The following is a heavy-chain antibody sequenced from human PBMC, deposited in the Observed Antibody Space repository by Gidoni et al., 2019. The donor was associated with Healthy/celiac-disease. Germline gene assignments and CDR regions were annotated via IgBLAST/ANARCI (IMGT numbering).Heavy chain of an antibody. Sequence: EVQLVQSGAEVKKPGESLRISCKGSGYRFTSYWISWVRQMPGQGLEWMGGIDPSDSYTNYSPSFQGHVTISADKSISTAYLQWSSLKASDTAMYYCARRGMGYCTNGVCYTEFDYWGQGTLVTVSS. D-gene: IGHD2-8*01. CDR3: ARRGMGYCTNGVCYTEFDY. CDR2: IDPSDSYT. CDR1: GYRFTSYW. V-gene: IGHV5-10-1*03. J-gene: IGHJ4*02.